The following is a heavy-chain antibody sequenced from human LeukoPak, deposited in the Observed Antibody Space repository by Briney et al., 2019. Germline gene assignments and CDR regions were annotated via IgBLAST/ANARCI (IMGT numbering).Heavy chain of an antibody. J-gene: IGHJ4*02. Sequence: ASVKVSCKASGYTFTSYDINWVRQATGQGLEWMGWMNPNSGNTGYAQKFQGRVTMTRNTSISTAYMELSSLRSEDTAVYYCARGKNRAVAGAGDLDYWGQGTLVTVSS. V-gene: IGHV1-8*01. CDR1: GYTFTSYD. D-gene: IGHD6-19*01. CDR3: ARGKNRAVAGAGDLDY. CDR2: MNPNSGNT.